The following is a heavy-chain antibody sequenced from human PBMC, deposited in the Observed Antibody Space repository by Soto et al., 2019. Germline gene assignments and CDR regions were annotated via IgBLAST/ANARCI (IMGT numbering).Heavy chain of an antibody. V-gene: IGHV1-2*02. D-gene: IGHD6-13*01. CDR2: INPNSGGT. J-gene: IGHJ4*02. CDR1: GYTFTGYY. CDR3: ASDSSSSPGPFDY. Sequence: ASVKVSCKASGYTFTGYYMRWVRQAPGQGLEWMGWINPNSGGTNYAQKFQGRVTMTRDTSISTAYMELSRLRSDDTAVYYCASDSSSSPGPFDYWGQGTLVTVSS.